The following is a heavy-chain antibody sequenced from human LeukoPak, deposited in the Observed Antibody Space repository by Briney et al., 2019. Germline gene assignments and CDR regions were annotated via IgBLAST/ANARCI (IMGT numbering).Heavy chain of an antibody. CDR2: IIPILGIA. CDR3: ASWGTPMLYYYGMDV. J-gene: IGHJ6*02. V-gene: IGHV1-69*04. D-gene: IGHD7-27*01. CDR1: GGTFSSYA. Sequence: SVKVSCKASGGTFSSYAISWVRQAPGQGLEWMGRIIPILGIANYAQKFQGRVTSTADKSASTAYMELSSLRSEDTAVYYCASWGTPMLYYYGMDVWGQGTTVTVSS.